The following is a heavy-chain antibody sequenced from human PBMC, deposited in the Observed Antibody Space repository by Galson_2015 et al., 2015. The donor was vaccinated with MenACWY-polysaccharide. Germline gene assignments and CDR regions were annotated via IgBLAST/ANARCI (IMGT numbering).Heavy chain of an antibody. CDR2: ICKSGDSI. CDR1: GFSLGAWY. Sequence: SLRLSCAASGFSLGAWYMSWIRQAPGKGLEWLSYICKSGDSIYYGDSVKGRFAISRGNAKNSLYLQLNSLEVEDTAIYYCARGHYGLDVWGQGTTVTVSS. V-gene: IGHV3-11*01. J-gene: IGHJ6*02. CDR3: ARGHYGLDV.